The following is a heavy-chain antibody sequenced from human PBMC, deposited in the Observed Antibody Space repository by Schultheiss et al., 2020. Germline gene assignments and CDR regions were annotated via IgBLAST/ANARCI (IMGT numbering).Heavy chain of an antibody. V-gene: IGHV4-39*01. CDR1: GGSFSGYY. CDR2: IYYSGST. CDR3: ARRSRDFWSGFDYYYYGMDV. J-gene: IGHJ6*02. Sequence: SQTLSLTCAVYGGSFSGYYWGWIRQPPGKGLEWIGSIYYSGSTYYNPSLKSRVTISVDTSKNQFSLKLSSVTAADTAVYYCARRSRDFWSGFDYYYYGMDVWGQGTTVTVSS. D-gene: IGHD3-3*01.